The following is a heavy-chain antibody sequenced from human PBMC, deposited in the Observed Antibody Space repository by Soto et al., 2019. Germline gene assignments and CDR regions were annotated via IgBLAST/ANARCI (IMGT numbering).Heavy chain of an antibody. V-gene: IGHV1-69*13. Sequence: ASVKVSCKASGGTFSSYAISWVRQAPGQGLEWMGGIMPIFGTAKYAQKFQGRVTITAVESTSTAYMELSRLRSEDTAVYYCARDHVTMIGVVPGYYYGMEVWSQGTTRNVSS. CDR3: ARDHVTMIGVVPGYYYGMEV. J-gene: IGHJ6*02. CDR1: GGTFSSYA. D-gene: IGHD3-22*01. CDR2: IMPIFGTA.